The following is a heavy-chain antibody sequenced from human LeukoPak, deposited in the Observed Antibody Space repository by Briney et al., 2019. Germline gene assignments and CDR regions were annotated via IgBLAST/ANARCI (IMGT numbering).Heavy chain of an antibody. Sequence: GASVKVSCKASGYTFTGYHMHWVRQAPGQGLEWMGWTNPNSGGTNSAQRFQGRVTMTRDTSISTAYMELSRLRSDDTAVYYCATEGNSGSYDYWGQGTLVTASS. J-gene: IGHJ4*02. CDR1: GYTFTGYH. V-gene: IGHV1-2*02. CDR2: TNPNSGGT. D-gene: IGHD3-10*01. CDR3: ATEGNSGSYDY.